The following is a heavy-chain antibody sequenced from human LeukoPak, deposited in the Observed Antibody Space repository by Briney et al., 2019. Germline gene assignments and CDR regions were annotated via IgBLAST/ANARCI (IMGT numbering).Heavy chain of an antibody. V-gene: IGHV3-66*01. CDR1: GFTVSSNY. CDR3: AKQQLVRRYFDY. CDR2: IYSGGST. J-gene: IGHJ4*02. Sequence: GGSLRLSCAASGFTVSSNYMSWVRQAPGKGLEWVSVIYSGGSTYYADSVKGRFTISRDNSKNTLYLQMNSLRAEDTAVYYCAKQQLVRRYFDYWGQGTLVTVSS. D-gene: IGHD6-13*01.